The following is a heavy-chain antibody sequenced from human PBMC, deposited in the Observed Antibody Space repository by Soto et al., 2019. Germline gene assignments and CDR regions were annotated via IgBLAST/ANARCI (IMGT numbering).Heavy chain of an antibody. V-gene: IGHV4-4*07. D-gene: IGHD3-22*01. CDR2: IYTSGST. Sequence: SETLSLTCTVSGGSISSYYWSWIRQPAGKGLEWIGRIYTSGSTNYNPSLKSRVTMSVDTSKNQFSLKLSSVTAADTAVYYCASSGYDSGWFDPWGQGTLVTVSS. J-gene: IGHJ5*02. CDR3: ASSGYDSGWFDP. CDR1: GGSISSYY.